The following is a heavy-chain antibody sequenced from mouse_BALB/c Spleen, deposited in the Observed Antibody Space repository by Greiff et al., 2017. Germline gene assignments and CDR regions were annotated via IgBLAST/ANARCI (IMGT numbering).Heavy chain of an antibody. V-gene: IGHV3-2*02. CDR2: IRYSGST. CDR3: ARQLGSRFAY. J-gene: IGHJ3*01. D-gene: IGHD3-1*01. CDR1: GYSITSDYA. Sequence: EVQRVESGSGLVKPSQSLSLTCTVTGYSITSDYAWNWIRQFPGNQLEWMGYIRYSGSTSYNPSLKSRISITRDTSKNQFFLQLNSVTTEDTDTYYCARQLGSRFAYWGQGTLVTVSA.